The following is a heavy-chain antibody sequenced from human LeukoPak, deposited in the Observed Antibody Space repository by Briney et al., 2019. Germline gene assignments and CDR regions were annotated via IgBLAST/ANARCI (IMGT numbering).Heavy chain of an antibody. Sequence: ASVKVSCKAFGYSFTSYGINWVRQAPGQGLEWMGWISTYSGNIKYGQKFQGRVTMTGDTSTGTAYMQLRSLTSDDTAMYYCARGRAAADDFHYWGQGTLVTVSS. CDR1: GYSFTSYG. V-gene: IGHV1-18*04. CDR2: ISTYSGNI. J-gene: IGHJ4*02. D-gene: IGHD6-13*01. CDR3: ARGRAAADDFHY.